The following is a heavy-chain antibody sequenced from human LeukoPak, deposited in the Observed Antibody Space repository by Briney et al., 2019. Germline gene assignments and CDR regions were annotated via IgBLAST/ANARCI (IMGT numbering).Heavy chain of an antibody. D-gene: IGHD5-24*01. V-gene: IGHV3-7*01. J-gene: IGHJ5*02. CDR1: GFTFSSNW. CDR3: TGKRFDP. CDR2: IKQDGSEI. Sequence: GGSLRLSCVASGFTFSSNWMSWVRQAPGKGLEWVANIKQDGSEIYYVDSVKGRFTISRDNAKNSLYLQMNSLRAEDTAVYYCTGKRFDPWGQGTLVIVSS.